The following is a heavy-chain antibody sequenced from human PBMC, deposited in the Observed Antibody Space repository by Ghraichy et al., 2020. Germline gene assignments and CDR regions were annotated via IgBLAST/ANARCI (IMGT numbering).Heavy chain of an antibody. Sequence: ESLNISCVASGFSVGTNYMSWVRQAPGKGLEWVSIIYSGTNTYYRDSVKGRFIISRDTSKNTLDLQMNSLRAEDTAVYYCARDKGGGYCSSTTCQQTYFDLWGRGTLVTVSS. J-gene: IGHJ2*01. V-gene: IGHV3-53*01. D-gene: IGHD2-2*01. CDR2: IYSGTNT. CDR1: GFSVGTNY. CDR3: ARDKGGGYCSSTTCQQTYFDL.